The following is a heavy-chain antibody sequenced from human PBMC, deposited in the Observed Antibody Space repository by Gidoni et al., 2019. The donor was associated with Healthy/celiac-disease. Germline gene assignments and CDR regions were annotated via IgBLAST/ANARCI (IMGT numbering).Heavy chain of an antibody. V-gene: IGHV3-15*01. D-gene: IGHD2-15*01. J-gene: IGHJ1*01. CDR2: IKSKTDGGTT. CDR1: GFTFSNAW. Sequence: EVHLVESGGGLVKPGGSLRLSCAASGFTFSNAWMSWVRQAPGKGLEWVGRIKSKTDGGTTDYAAPVKGRFTISRDDSKNTLYLQMNSLKTEDTAVYYCTTSRGYCSGGSCYSEYFQHWGQGTLVTVSS. CDR3: TTSRGYCSGGSCYSEYFQH.